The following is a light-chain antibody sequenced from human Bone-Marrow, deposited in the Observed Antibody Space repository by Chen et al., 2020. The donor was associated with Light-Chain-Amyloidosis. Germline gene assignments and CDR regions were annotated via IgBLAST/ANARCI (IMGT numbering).Light chain of an antibody. CDR3: MQGTHWPPFT. CDR1: QSLVHSNGNTY. Sequence: DVVMTQSPLSLPVTLGQPASISCRSSQSLVHSNGNTYLNWFQQRPGQSPRRLIYQVSNRDSGVPDRFSVSGSGTDFTLKISKVEAEDVGVYYCMQGTHWPPFTFGPGTKVDIK. J-gene: IGKJ3*01. CDR2: QVS. V-gene: IGKV2-30*02.